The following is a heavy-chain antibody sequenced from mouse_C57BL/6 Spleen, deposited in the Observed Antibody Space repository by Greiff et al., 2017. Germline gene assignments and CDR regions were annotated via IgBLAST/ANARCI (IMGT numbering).Heavy chain of an antibody. CDR2: IYPGDGDT. V-gene: IGHV1-82*01. CDR3: AKDSSGYAFAY. D-gene: IGHD3-2*02. J-gene: IGHJ3*01. Sequence: QVQLQQSGPELVKPGASVKISCKASGYAFSSSWMNWVKQRPGKGLEWIGRIYPGDGDTNYNGKFKGKATLTADKSSSTAYMQLSSLPSEDSAVYFCAKDSSGYAFAYWGQGTLVTVSA. CDR1: GYAFSSSW.